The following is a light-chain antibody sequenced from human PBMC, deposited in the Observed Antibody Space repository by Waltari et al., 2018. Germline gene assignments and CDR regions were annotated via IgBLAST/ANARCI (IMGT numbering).Light chain of an antibody. CDR1: SLRSYY. CDR2: DIN. CDR3: HSRDASGVAGS. J-gene: IGLJ2*01. V-gene: IGLV3-19*01. Sequence: SSELTQDPAVSVAMGQTVRITCQGDSLRSYYASWYQQRPGQAPILVIYDINNRPSGVPDRFSGSSSHNTGSLTITGAQAEDEASYYCHSRDASGVAGSFGGGTKLTVL.